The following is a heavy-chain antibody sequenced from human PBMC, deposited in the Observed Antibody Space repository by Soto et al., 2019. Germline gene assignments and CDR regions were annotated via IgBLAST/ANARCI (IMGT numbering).Heavy chain of an antibody. J-gene: IGHJ4*02. D-gene: IGHD6-6*01. Sequence: GGSLRLSCTTSGFNFGDYAMSWFRQAPGKGLEWIGYIRSNAYGGTTEYAASVKGRFTISRDDSKRVAHLQMNSLETEDTAVYFCARRKYLDYWGQGTLVTVSS. CDR1: GFNFGDYA. V-gene: IGHV3-49*03. CDR3: ARRKYLDY. CDR2: IRSNAYGGTT.